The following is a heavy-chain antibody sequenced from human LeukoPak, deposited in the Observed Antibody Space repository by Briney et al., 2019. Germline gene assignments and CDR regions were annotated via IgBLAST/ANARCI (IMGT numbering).Heavy chain of an antibody. Sequence: ASVNVSCKASGYTFTDYFIHWVRQAPGEGPEWMGWINPETGGTNYAQKFQDRVAVTRDTSISTVYMDLKWLRSDDTAVYYCGRLVPSGTGYDPPTYWGQGSLVTVSS. V-gene: IGHV1-2*02. CDR2: INPETGGT. CDR3: GRLVPSGTGYDPPTY. D-gene: IGHD5-12*01. CDR1: GYTFTDYF. J-gene: IGHJ4*02.